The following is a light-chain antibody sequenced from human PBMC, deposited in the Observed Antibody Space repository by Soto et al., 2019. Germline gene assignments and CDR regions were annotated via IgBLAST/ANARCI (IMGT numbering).Light chain of an antibody. Sequence: EIVLTQSPGTLSLSPGGRATLSCRASQSVSSTYLAWYQQKPGQAPRLLIYSASSRATGIPDRFSGSGSGTDFTLTISRLEPEDFAVYYCQQYGSSPETFGQGTKLEIK. CDR2: SAS. CDR1: QSVSSTY. CDR3: QQYGSSPET. V-gene: IGKV3-20*01. J-gene: IGKJ2*01.